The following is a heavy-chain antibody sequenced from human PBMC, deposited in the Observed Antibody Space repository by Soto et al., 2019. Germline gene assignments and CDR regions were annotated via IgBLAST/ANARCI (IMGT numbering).Heavy chain of an antibody. CDR3: ARIHDSSGYHQLGLDY. CDR2: IFSNDEK. CDR1: GFSLSNAGMG. D-gene: IGHD3-22*01. V-gene: IGHV2-26*01. Sequence: QVTLKESGPVLVKPTETLTLTCTVSGFSLSNAGMGVSWIRQPPGKALEWLAHIFSNDEKSYSTSLKSRLTISKDTSKSQVVLTMTNMDPVDTATYYCARIHDSSGYHQLGLDYWGQGTLVTVSS. J-gene: IGHJ4*02.